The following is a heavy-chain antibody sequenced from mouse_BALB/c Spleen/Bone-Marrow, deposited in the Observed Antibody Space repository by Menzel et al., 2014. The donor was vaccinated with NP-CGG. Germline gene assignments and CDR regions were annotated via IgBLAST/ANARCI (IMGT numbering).Heavy chain of an antibody. Sequence: VQLQQSGAELVKPGASVKLSCKASGYTFXSYYMYWVKQRPGQGLEWIGGINPSNGGTNFNEKFKSKATLTVDKSSSTAYMQLSSLTSEDSAVYYCTRDHYYYGSSYWYFDVWGAGTTVTVSS. CDR3: TRDHYYYGSSYWYFDV. D-gene: IGHD1-1*01. CDR2: INPSNGGT. CDR1: GYTFXSYY. V-gene: IGHV1S81*02. J-gene: IGHJ1*01.